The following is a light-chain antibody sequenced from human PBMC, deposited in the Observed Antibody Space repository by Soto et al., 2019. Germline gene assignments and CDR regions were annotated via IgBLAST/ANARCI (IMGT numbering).Light chain of an antibody. Sequence: EIVMTQSPATLSVSPGERVTLSCRASQSVSNNLAWYQKKPGQAPRLLIYGASTRATGIPARFSGSGSGTEFTLTISSLQSEDFVVYYCQQYNNWWTFGQGTKVEIK. CDR1: QSVSNN. J-gene: IGKJ1*01. CDR3: QQYNNWWT. CDR2: GAS. V-gene: IGKV3-15*01.